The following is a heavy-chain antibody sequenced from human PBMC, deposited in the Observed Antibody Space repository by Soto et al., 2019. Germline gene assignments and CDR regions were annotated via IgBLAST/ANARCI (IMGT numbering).Heavy chain of an antibody. Sequence: QVQLRESGPGLVRPSQTLSLTCTVSGGSISSGDYYWSWIRQHPGRGLEWIGYVYYSGITFYNPSLKSRLTISVDTSKNQFYLRLGSVTAADTAVYYCAREMFSRTWYPGDWGQGTLVTVSS. D-gene: IGHD6-13*01. J-gene: IGHJ4*02. CDR2: VYYSGIT. CDR1: GGSISSGDYY. V-gene: IGHV4-31*03. CDR3: AREMFSRTWYPGD.